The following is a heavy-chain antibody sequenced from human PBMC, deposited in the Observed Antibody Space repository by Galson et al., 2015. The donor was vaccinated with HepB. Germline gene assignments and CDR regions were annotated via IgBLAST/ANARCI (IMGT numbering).Heavy chain of an antibody. D-gene: IGHD2-15*01. CDR3: ATRGYCIDGACHSLYPH. CDR2: VDHSGNT. V-gene: IGHV4-34*01. Sequence: TLSLTCAVYARSFSAYYSSWIRQCPGKGLEWIGEVDHSGNTYYNPSFNSRVTISVDTSKSQFSLRLKSVTAADTAMYYCATRGYCIDGACHSLYPHWGQGTRVTVSS. J-gene: IGHJ4*02. CDR1: ARSFSAYY.